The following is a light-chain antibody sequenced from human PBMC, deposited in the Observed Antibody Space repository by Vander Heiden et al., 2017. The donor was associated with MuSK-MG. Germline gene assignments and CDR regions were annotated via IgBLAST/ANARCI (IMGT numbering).Light chain of an antibody. J-gene: IGKJ2*03. Sequence: DIKMTKSPSSLSASVGDRVTITCRASQSISSYLNWYQQKPGKAPKLLIYAASSLESGVPSRFSGSGSGTDFTLTISSLQPEDIATYYCQQSYSTPRYSFGQGTKLEIK. CDR2: AAS. CDR3: QQSYSTPRYS. CDR1: QSISSY. V-gene: IGKV1-39*01.